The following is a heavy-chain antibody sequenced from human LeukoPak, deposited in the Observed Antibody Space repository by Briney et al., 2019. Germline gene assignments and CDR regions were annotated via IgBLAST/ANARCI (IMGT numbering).Heavy chain of an antibody. CDR1: GYTFTSYG. J-gene: IGHJ4*02. CDR2: ISPYSGNT. CDR3: ARQERQAFDY. V-gene: IGHV1-18*01. Sequence: ASVKVSCKASGYTFTSYGLIWVRQAPGQGLEWMGWISPYSGNTNYAQKLQGRVTMTTDTSTSTAYVELRSLRSDDTAVYYCARQERQAFDYWGQGTLVTVSS. D-gene: IGHD1-1*01.